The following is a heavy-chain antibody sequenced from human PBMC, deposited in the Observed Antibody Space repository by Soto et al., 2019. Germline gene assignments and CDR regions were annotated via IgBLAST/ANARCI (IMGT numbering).Heavy chain of an antibody. Sequence: SETLSLTCTVSGGSISSYYWSWIRQPPGKGLEWIGYIYYSGSTNYNPSLKSRVTISVDTSKNQFSLKLSSVTAADTAVYYCARVRYSSGWYGFDPWGQGTLVTVSS. J-gene: IGHJ5*02. D-gene: IGHD6-19*01. V-gene: IGHV4-59*01. CDR1: GGSISSYY. CDR2: IYYSGST. CDR3: ARVRYSSGWYGFDP.